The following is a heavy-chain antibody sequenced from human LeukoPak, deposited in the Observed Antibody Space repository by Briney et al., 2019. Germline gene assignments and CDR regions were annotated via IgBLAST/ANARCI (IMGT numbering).Heavy chain of an antibody. J-gene: IGHJ4*02. CDR3: ARGAHCSSGKCSFFDY. V-gene: IGHV4-4*07. Sequence: SETLSLTCTVSGGSVNNYYWSWIRQPAGKGLEWIGRIYTSGSTNYKSSLKSRLTMSVDTSKSQLSLNLSSVTAADTAVYYCARGAHCSSGKCSFFDYWGQGTLVTVSS. D-gene: IGHD2-2*01. CDR1: GGSVNNYY. CDR2: IYTSGST.